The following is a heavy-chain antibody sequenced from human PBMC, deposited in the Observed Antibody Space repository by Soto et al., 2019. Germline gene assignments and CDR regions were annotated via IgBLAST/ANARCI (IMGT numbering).Heavy chain of an antibody. Sequence: QITSKESGPTLVKPTQTLTLTCTFSGFSLSTSGVGVGWIRQPPGKALEWLAVIYWDDDKRYSPSLKSRLTITKDTSKNQVVFTLTNVDTVDTATYYCARGGWTTYYSPFFDYWGQGTLVTVSS. CDR1: GFSLSTSGVG. V-gene: IGHV2-5*02. CDR3: ARGGWTTYYSPFFDY. CDR2: IYWDDDK. D-gene: IGHD3-10*01. J-gene: IGHJ4*02.